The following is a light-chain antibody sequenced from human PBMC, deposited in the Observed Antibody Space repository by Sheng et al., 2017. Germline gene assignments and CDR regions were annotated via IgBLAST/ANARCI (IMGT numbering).Light chain of an antibody. CDR1: NIGSKS. CDR3: QVWDSSSDHYV. V-gene: IGLV3-21*04. Sequence: SYVLTQPPSVSVAPGKTARITCGGNNIGSKSVHWYQQKPGQAPVLVIYYDSDRPSGIPERFSGSNSGNTATLTISRVEAGDEADYYCQVWDSSSDHYVFGTWDQGHRP. CDR2: YDS. J-gene: IGLJ1*01.